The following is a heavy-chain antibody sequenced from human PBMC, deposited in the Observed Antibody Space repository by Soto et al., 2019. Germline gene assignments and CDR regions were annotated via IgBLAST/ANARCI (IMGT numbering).Heavy chain of an antibody. CDR3: ARGIQYRYGMDV. J-gene: IGHJ6*02. Sequence: EVQLVESGGGLVQPGGSLRLSCAAAGFTFSSYWMHWVRQAPGKGLVWVSRINGDGSNTFYAASVKGRFTISRDNAKNTVYLQMNSLRAEDTAVYYCARGIQYRYGMDVWGQGTTVTVSS. D-gene: IGHD4-4*01. V-gene: IGHV3-74*01. CDR2: INGDGSNT. CDR1: GFTFSSYW.